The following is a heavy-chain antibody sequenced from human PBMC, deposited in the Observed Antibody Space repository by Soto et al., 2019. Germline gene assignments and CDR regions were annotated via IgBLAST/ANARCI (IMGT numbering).Heavy chain of an antibody. J-gene: IGHJ6*02. CDR3: ATHGATTMARGAMKHYYYVMDV. CDR1: GGIFSSFT. D-gene: IGHD3-10*01. Sequence: QVQLVQSGAEAGKPGSSVKVSCRASGGIFSSFTISWVRQAPGQGLEWLGGNIPIFETPTYAQKFQGSVTITADKSTNTVYMELHSLRSEDTAVYYCATHGATTMARGAMKHYYYVMDVWGQGTTVTVSS. CDR2: NIPIFETP. V-gene: IGHV1-69*06.